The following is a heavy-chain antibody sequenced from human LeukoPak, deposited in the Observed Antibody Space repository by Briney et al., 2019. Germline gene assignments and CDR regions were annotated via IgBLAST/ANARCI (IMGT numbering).Heavy chain of an antibody. Sequence: SETLSLTCTVSGGSISSHYWSWIRQPPGKGLEWIGYIYYSGSTNYNPSLKSRVTISVDTSKNQFSLKLSSVTAADTAVYYCARLRVVVVPAAMVDYYYYYYMDVWGKGTTVTVSS. J-gene: IGHJ6*03. V-gene: IGHV4-59*08. D-gene: IGHD2-2*01. CDR3: ARLRVVVVPAAMVDYYYYYYMDV. CDR2: IYYSGST. CDR1: GGSISSHY.